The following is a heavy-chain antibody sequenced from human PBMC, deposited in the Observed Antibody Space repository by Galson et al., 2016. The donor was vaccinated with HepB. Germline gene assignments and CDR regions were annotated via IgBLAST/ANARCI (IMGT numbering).Heavy chain of an antibody. CDR2: MNPNSGNT. J-gene: IGHJ4*02. D-gene: IGHD3-16*02. V-gene: IGHV1-8*01. CDR3: ARGRITNDNYVWGSYRTLSGVDY. CDR1: GYTFTSYD. Sequence: SVKVSCKASGYTFTSYDINWVRQATGRGLEWMGWMNPNSGNTGYAQKFQGRVTMTRNTSISTAYMELSSLRSEDTALYYCARGRITNDNYVWGSYRTLSGVDYWGQGTLVTVSS.